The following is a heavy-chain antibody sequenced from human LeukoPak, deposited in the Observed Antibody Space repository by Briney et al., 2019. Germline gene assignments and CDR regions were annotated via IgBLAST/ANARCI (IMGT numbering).Heavy chain of an antibody. CDR2: IYYSGST. V-gene: IGHV4-59*01. J-gene: IGHJ4*02. D-gene: IGHD6-6*01. CDR1: GGSISRNY. Sequence: SETLSLTCTVSGGSISRNYWSWIRKSPGRGLEWIGYIYYSGSTHYNPSLKSRVTMSIDTSENQFSLKLSSATAADTAVYYCARDSSSSAFDYWGQGTLVTVSS. CDR3: ARDSSSSAFDY.